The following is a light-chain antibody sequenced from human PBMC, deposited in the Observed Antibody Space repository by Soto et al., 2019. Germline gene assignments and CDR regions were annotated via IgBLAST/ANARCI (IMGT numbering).Light chain of an antibody. CDR2: EVS. J-gene: IGKJ5*01. Sequence: DVVMTQTPLSLSVAPGQPASISCKSSQSLLHITGETFLFWYLQKPGQSPQLLIYEVSTRVSGVPYRFSGSGSGTDFTLDISRVETDDVGIYYCIQSTQLSPTFGQGTRLENK. CDR1: QSLLHITGETF. CDR3: IQSTQLSPT. V-gene: IGKV2D-29*02.